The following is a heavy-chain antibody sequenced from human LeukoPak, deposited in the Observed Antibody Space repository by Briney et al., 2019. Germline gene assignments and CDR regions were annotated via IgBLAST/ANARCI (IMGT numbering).Heavy chain of an antibody. J-gene: IGHJ3*02. CDR2: IYYSGST. CDR3: ARRSRQDAFDI. V-gene: IGHV4-59*01. Sequence: SETLSLTCTVSGGSISSYYWSWIRQPPGKGLEWIGYIYYSGSTNYNPSLKSRVTISVDTSKNQFSLKLSSVTAADTAVYYCARRSRQDAFDIWGQGTMVTVSS. D-gene: IGHD6-13*01. CDR1: GGSISSYY.